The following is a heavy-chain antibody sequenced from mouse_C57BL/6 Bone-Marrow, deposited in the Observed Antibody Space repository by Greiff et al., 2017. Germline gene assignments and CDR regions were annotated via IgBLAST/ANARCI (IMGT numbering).Heavy chain of an antibody. CDR2: ISNLAYSI. V-gene: IGHV5-15*01. D-gene: IGHD4-1*01. CDR1: GFTFSDYG. Sequence: EVKLVESGGGLVQPGGSLKLSCAASGFTFSDYGMAWVRQAPRKGPAWVAFISNLAYSIYYADTVTGRFTISRENAKNTLYLEMSSLRSEDTAMYYCARRAGTNYAMDYWGQGTSVTVSS. J-gene: IGHJ4*01. CDR3: ARRAGTNYAMDY.